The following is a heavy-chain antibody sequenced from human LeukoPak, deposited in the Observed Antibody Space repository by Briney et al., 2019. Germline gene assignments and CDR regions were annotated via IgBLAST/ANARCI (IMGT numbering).Heavy chain of an antibody. CDR3: AKDSSVYDYVLADYY. D-gene: IGHD3-16*01. J-gene: IGHJ4*02. V-gene: IGHV3-7*03. Sequence: PGGSLRLSCAASGFTFSSSWMSWVRQAPGKGLEWVANIKQDGSEKYYEDSVKGRFTISRDNAKNSLYLQMNSLRAEDTAVYYCAKDSSVYDYVLADYYWGQGTLVTVSS. CDR1: GFTFSSSW. CDR2: IKQDGSEK.